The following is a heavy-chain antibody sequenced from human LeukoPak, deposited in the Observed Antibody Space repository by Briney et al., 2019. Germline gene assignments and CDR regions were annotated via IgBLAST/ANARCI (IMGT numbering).Heavy chain of an antibody. CDR2: IRYDGSNK. J-gene: IGHJ4*02. Sequence: GGSLRLSCAASGFTVSSNYMSWVRQAPGKGLEWVAFIRYDGSNKYYADSVKGRFTISRDNSKNTLYLQMNSLRAEDTAVYYCAKDRSPITMIVVVAEPFDYWGQGTLVTVSS. CDR3: AKDRSPITMIVVVAEPFDY. CDR1: GFTVSSNY. V-gene: IGHV3-30*02. D-gene: IGHD3-22*01.